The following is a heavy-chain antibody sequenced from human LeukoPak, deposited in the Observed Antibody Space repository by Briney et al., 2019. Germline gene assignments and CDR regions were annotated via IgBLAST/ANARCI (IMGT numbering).Heavy chain of an antibody. CDR1: GYTFTSYG. Sequence: ASVKVSCKASGYTFTSYGISWVRQAPGQGLEWMGWISAYNGNTDYAQQLQGRVTMTTDTSTSTAYMELRSLRSDDTAVYYCASSYCSGGSCPGDFDYWGQGTLVTVSS. J-gene: IGHJ4*02. D-gene: IGHD2-15*01. V-gene: IGHV1-18*01. CDR2: ISAYNGNT. CDR3: ASSYCSGGSCPGDFDY.